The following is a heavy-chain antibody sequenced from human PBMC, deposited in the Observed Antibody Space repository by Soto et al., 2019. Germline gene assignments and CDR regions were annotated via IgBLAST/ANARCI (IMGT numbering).Heavy chain of an antibody. CDR1: GGSISSSSYY. Sequence: SETLSLTCTVSGGSISSSSYYWGWIRQPPGKGLEWIGSIYYSGSTYYNPSLKSRVTISVDTSKNQFSLKLSSVTAADTAVYYCARGIRQQLVNYYYYGMDVWGQGTTVTVSS. D-gene: IGHD6-13*01. CDR3: ARGIRQQLVNYYYYGMDV. CDR2: IYYSGST. V-gene: IGHV4-39*01. J-gene: IGHJ6*02.